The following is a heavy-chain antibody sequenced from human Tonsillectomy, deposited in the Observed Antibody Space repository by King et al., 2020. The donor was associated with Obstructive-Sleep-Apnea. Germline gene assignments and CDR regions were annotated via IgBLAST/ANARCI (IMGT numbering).Heavy chain of an antibody. CDR3: ARDRNYGDKWGFDP. Sequence: QLQESGPGLVKPSETLSLTCTVSGGSVSSSFWSWIRQPPGKGLEWIGYFYYSGTTKYNPSLKSRVSILGDTSKNQFSLRLTSVTAADTAVYYCARDRNYGDKWGFDPWGQGTLVTVSS. CDR2: FYYSGTT. D-gene: IGHD4-17*01. V-gene: IGHV4-59*02. CDR1: GGSVSSSF. J-gene: IGHJ5*02.